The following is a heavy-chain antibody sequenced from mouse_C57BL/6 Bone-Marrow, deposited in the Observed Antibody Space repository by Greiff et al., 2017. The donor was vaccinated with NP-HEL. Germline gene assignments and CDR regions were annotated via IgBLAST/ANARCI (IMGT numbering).Heavy chain of an antibody. CDR2: IYPGDGDT. V-gene: IGHV1-80*01. J-gene: IGHJ2*01. CDR3: ARRGFDGYSFDY. CDR1: GYAFSSYW. Sequence: QVQLQQSGAELVKPGASVKISCKASGYAFSSYWMNWVKQRPGKGLEWIGQIYPGDGDTNYNGKFKGKATLTADKSSSTAYMQLSSLTSEDSAVYFCARRGFDGYSFDYWGQGTTLTVSS. D-gene: IGHD2-3*01.